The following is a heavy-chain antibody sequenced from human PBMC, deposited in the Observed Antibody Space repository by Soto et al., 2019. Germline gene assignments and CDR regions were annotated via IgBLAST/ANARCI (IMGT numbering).Heavy chain of an antibody. CDR2: IRGSGSST. CDR1: GFTFSSYA. V-gene: IGHV3-23*01. D-gene: IGHD6-6*01. Sequence: PGGSLRLSCAASGFTFSSYAMSWVRQAPGKGLEWVSAIRGSGSSTYYADSVKGRFTISRDNAKNTLYLQMNSLRTEDTAVYYCARVRRGSSSGYMDVWGKGTTVTVSS. J-gene: IGHJ6*03. CDR3: ARVRRGSSSGYMDV.